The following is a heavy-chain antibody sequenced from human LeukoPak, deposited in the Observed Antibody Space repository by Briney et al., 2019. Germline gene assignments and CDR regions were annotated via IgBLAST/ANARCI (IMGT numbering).Heavy chain of an antibody. CDR2: IRSKTYGGTA. Sequence: GRSLRLSCTASGFNVGDYAMSWVRQAPGKGLEWVGFIRSKTYGGTADYAASVEGRFTISRDDSHNIVYLQMNSLKTEDTAVYYCTRGLEGFTAYDDYWGQGTLVTVSS. CDR1: GFNVGDYA. CDR3: TRGLEGFTAYDDY. D-gene: IGHD5-12*01. J-gene: IGHJ4*02. V-gene: IGHV3-49*04.